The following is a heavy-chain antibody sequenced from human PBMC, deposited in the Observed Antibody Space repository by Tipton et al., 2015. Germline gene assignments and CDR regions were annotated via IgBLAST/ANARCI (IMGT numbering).Heavy chain of an antibody. D-gene: IGHD6-19*01. CDR3: ARRFQWLGALYYFDS. J-gene: IGHJ4*02. V-gene: IGHV4-31*03. CDR2: IYYSGGT. CDR1: GGSINSNGHY. Sequence: TLSLTCTVSGGSINSNGHYWSWIRQHPRKGLEWIGYIYYSGGTYYNPSLKSRVSMSIDTSKNQFSLNLNSVTAADTAVFYCARRFQWLGALYYFDSWGQGTLVTVSS.